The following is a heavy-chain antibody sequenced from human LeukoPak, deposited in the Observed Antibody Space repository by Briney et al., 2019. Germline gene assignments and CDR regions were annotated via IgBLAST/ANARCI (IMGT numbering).Heavy chain of an antibody. CDR1: GYTFTAQY. D-gene: IGHD2-21*01. CDR2: INPNNGDT. Sequence: ASVKVSCKASGYTFTAQYMHWVRQAPGQGLESMGWINPNNGDTKYAQSFLGRVTMTRDTSTTTAYMELSSLRSDDTAVYFCASYPRSIPTPPFDYWGQGTLVTVSS. CDR3: ASYPRSIPTPPFDY. J-gene: IGHJ4*02. V-gene: IGHV1-2*02.